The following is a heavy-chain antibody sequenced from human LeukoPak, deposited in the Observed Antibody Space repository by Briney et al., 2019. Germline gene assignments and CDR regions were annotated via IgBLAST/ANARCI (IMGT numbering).Heavy chain of an antibody. CDR1: GGSFSGYY. CDR2: TYYSGST. J-gene: IGHJ6*02. D-gene: IGHD5-18*01. V-gene: IGHV4-34*01. Sequence: PSETLSLTCAVYGGSFSGYYWSWIRQPPGKGLEWIGSTYYSGSTYYNPSLKSRVTISVDTSKNQFSLKLSSVTAADTAVYYCARPTALGYYYGMDVWGQGTTVTVSS. CDR3: ARPTALGYYYGMDV.